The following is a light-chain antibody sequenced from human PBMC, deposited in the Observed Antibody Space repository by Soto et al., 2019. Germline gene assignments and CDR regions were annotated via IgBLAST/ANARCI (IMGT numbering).Light chain of an antibody. CDR3: SSYTSSSTLV. CDR1: SSDVGGYKY. Sequence: QSALTQPASVSGSPGQSITISCTGTSSDVGGYKYVSWYQQHPGKAPKLMIYDVSNRPSGVSNRFSGSKSGNTASLTISGLQAEDEADYYGSSYTSSSTLVFGTGTKLTVL. CDR2: DVS. J-gene: IGLJ1*01. V-gene: IGLV2-14*01.